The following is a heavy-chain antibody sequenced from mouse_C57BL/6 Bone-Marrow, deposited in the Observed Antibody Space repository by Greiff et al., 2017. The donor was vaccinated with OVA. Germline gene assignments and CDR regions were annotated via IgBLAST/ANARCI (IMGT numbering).Heavy chain of an antibody. CDR2: GQGLEWIG. CDR3: SEDSAVYYCALITPYWYFDV. V-gene: IGHV1-87*01. D-gene: IGHD1-1*01. J-gene: IGHJ1*03. Sequence: QVHVKQSGPELARPWASVKISCQAFYTFSRRVHFAIRDTNYWMQWVKQRPGQGLEWIGAIYPGNGDTSYNQKFKGKATLTADKSSSTAYMQLISLTSEDSAVYYCALITPYWYFDVWGTGTTVTVSS. CDR1: YTFSRRVH.